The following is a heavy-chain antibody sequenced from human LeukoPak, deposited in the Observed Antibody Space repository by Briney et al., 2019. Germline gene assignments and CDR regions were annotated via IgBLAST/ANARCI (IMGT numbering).Heavy chain of an antibody. CDR1: GFTFSSYS. Sequence: GGSLRLSCAATGFTFSSYSIDWVRQAPGKGLEWLSYISSSSSTIYYADSAKGLCTISRDNAKNSVYLQMNSLRAEDTAVYYCARVWSSGYTKDYWGQGTPVTVSS. J-gene: IGHJ4*02. CDR3: ARVWSSGYTKDY. V-gene: IGHV3-48*04. D-gene: IGHD3-22*01. CDR2: ISSSSSTI.